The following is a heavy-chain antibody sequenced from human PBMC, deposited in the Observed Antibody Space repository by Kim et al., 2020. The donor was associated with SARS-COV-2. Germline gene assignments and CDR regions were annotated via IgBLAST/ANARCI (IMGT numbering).Heavy chain of an antibody. CDR1: GFTFSSYA. D-gene: IGHD2-15*01. J-gene: IGHJ6*02. CDR2: IWYDGSNK. CDR3: AKDRSYCSGGSCWALYYYYYGMDV. V-gene: IGHV3-33*06. Sequence: GGSLRLSCAASGFTFSSYAMHWVRQAPGKGLEWVAVIWYDGSNKYYADSVKGRFTISRDNSKNTLYLQMNSLRAEDTAVYYCAKDRSYCSGGSCWALYYYYYGMDVWGQGTTVTVSS.